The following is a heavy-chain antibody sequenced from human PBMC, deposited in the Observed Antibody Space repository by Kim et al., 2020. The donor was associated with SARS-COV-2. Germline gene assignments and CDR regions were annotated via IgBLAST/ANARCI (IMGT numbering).Heavy chain of an antibody. Sequence: SETLSLTCTVSGGSISSSSYYWGWIRQPQGKGLEWIGSIYYSGSTYYNPSLKSRVTISVDTSKNQFSLKLSSVTAADTAVYYCASPTVDTAMVNYYGMDVWGQGTTVTVSS. CDR2: IYYSGST. CDR1: GGSISSSSYY. J-gene: IGHJ6*02. D-gene: IGHD5-18*01. CDR3: ASPTVDTAMVNYYGMDV. V-gene: IGHV4-39*01.